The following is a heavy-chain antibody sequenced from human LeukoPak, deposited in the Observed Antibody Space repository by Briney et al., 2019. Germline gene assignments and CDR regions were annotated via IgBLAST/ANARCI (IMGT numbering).Heavy chain of an antibody. J-gene: IGHJ4*02. CDR3: ATSDGGNFDY. D-gene: IGHD4-23*01. CDR1: GVTISNYY. CDR2: ISSSGGAK. Sequence: GGSLRLSCAASGVTISNYYMNWVRQTPGKGLEWVSYISSSGGAKYYADSVKGRFTISRDNAKNSLYLQMNSLRAEDTAVYYCATSDGGNFDYWGQGTLVTVSS. V-gene: IGHV3-11*01.